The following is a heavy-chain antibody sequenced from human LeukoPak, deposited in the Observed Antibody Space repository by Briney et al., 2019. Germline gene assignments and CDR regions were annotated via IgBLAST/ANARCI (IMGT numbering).Heavy chain of an antibody. CDR1: GGSISSYY. J-gene: IGHJ4*02. D-gene: IGHD6-13*01. Sequence: SETLSLTCTVSGGSISSYYWSWIRQTPGKGLEWIGYIYTSGSTNYNPSLKSRVTISVDTSKNQFSLKLSSVTAADTAVYYCASEAAADIFDYWGQGTLVTVSS. CDR3: ASEAAADIFDY. CDR2: IYTSGST. V-gene: IGHV4-4*09.